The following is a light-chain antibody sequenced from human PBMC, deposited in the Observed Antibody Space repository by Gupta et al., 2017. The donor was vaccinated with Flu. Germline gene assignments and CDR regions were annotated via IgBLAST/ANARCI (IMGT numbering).Light chain of an antibody. J-gene: IGKJ4*01. CDR2: KAS. V-gene: IGKV1-5*03. Sequence: DLQITQSPSTLSASVGDRVTITCRASQSFSSWLAWYQQKPVKAPKLLIYKASNLESGVPSRFSGSGSGTEFTLTITSLQPDDFATYYCQQEDTYPLTFGGGTKVEIK. CDR1: QSFSSW. CDR3: QQEDTYPLT.